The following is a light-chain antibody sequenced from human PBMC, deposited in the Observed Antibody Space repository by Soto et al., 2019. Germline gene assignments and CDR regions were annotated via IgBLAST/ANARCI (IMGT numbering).Light chain of an antibody. J-gene: IGLJ2*01. V-gene: IGLV2-14*01. CDR2: EVS. CDR3: SSKSRNTLVL. CDR1: SSDVGGYNY. Sequence: QSVLTQPASVSGSPGQSITISCTGTSSDVGGYNYVSWYQQHPGKAPKLMIYEVSNRPSGVSNRFSGSKSGNTASLTISGLLGEDEADYYCSSKSRNTLVLFGGGTKLTVL.